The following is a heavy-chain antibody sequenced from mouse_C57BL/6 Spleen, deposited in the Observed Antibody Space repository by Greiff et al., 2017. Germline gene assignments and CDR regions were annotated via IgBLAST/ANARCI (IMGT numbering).Heavy chain of an antibody. CDR2: INPNNGGT. CDR3: ARRVYYGNYLDY. V-gene: IGHV1-22*01. D-gene: IGHD2-1*01. Sequence: EVKLQQSGPELVKPGASVKMSCKASGYTFTDYNMHWVKQSHGKSLEWIGYINPNNGGTSYNQKFKGKATLTVNKSSSTAYMELRSLTSEDSAVYYCARRVYYGNYLDYWGKGTTLTVSS. CDR1: GYTFTDYN. J-gene: IGHJ2*01.